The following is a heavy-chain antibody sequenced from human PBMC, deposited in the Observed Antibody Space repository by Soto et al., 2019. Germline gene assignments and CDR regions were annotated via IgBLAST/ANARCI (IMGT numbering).Heavy chain of an antibody. CDR3: ARQCDGDCSNAFPL. CDR1: GFSVSTNF. V-gene: IGHV3-66*04. CDR2: LYPGPGT. J-gene: IGHJ3*01. D-gene: IGHD2-21*01. Sequence: EEQLVESGGGLVRPGGSLRLSCADSGFSVSTNFMNWVRQAPGREPQWVAVLYPGPGTYYADSVQGRFIISRDDSTNTLFLHLTNMRAEDTAVYYCARQCDGDCSNAFPLWGQGTMVTVSS.